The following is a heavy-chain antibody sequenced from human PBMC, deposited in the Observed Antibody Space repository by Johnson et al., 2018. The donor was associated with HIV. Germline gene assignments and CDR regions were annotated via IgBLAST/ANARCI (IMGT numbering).Heavy chain of an antibody. CDR1: GFTFSSYD. CDR2: ISYDGSNK. V-gene: IGHV3-30*18. Sequence: QVQLVESGGGLVQPGGSLRLSCAASGFTFSSYDMHWVRQATGKGLEWVAVISYDGSNKYYADSVKGRFTISRDNSKNTLYLQMNSLRAEDTAVYYCAKESAFDIWGQGTMVTVSS. J-gene: IGHJ3*02. CDR3: AKESAFDI.